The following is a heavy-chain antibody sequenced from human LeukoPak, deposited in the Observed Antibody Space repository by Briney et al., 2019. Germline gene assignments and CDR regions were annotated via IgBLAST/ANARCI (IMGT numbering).Heavy chain of an antibody. V-gene: IGHV1-8*03. CDR3: ARRAVAYYYYYDMDV. D-gene: IGHD6-19*01. Sequence: ASVKVSCKASGYSFTTYGMNWVPQAPGQGLEWMGWMNPNSGNTGYAQKFQSRVTITRNTSISTAYMDLSSLRSDDTAVYYCARRAVAYYYYYDMDVWGKGTTVTVSS. CDR1: GYSFTTYG. J-gene: IGHJ6*03. CDR2: MNPNSGNT.